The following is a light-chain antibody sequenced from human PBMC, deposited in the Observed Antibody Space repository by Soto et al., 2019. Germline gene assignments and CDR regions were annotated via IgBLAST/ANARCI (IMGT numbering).Light chain of an antibody. CDR1: QSVGSSY. CDR2: GAS. CDR3: QQYGGSPQRT. Sequence: EIVLTQSPGTLSLSPGERATLSCRASQSVGSSYLAWYQQKPGQAPRLLIYGASSRATGIPDRFSGSGSGTDFTLTSRRLEPDDFAVYYCQQYGGSPQRTFGQGTKVEIK. V-gene: IGKV3-20*01. J-gene: IGKJ1*01.